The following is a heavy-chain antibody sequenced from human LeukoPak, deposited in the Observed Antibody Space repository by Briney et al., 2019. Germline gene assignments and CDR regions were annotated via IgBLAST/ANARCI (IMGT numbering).Heavy chain of an antibody. CDR3: ARVEEGYGSGRRENYYYYYMDV. CDR2: INHSGST. J-gene: IGHJ6*03. CDR1: GGFISSSIYY. D-gene: IGHD3-10*01. Sequence: SETLSLTCTVSGGFISSSIYYWSWIRQPPGKGLEWIGEINHSGSTNYNPSLKSRVTISVDTSKNQFSLKLSSVTAADTAVYYCARVEEGYGSGRRENYYYYYMDVWGKGTTVTISS. V-gene: IGHV4-39*07.